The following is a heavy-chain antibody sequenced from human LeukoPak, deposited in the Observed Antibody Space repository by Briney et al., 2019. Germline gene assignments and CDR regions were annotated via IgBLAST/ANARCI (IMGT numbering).Heavy chain of an antibody. J-gene: IGHJ5*02. CDR3: ARVSVGNSYGSGSYDP. CDR2: ISGSGSST. Sequence: PGGSLRLSCAASGFTFGTYAMSWVRQVPGEGLEWVSAISGSGSSTYYADSVKGRFTISRDNAKNTVYLQMNSLRAEDTAVYYCARVSVGNSYGSGSYDPWGRGTLVTVSS. CDR1: GFTFGTYA. V-gene: IGHV3-23*01. D-gene: IGHD3-10*01.